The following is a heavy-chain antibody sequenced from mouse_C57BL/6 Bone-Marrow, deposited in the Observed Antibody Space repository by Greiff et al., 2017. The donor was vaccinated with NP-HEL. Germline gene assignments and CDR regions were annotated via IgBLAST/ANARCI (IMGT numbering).Heavy chain of an antibody. D-gene: IGHD1-1*01. J-gene: IGHJ2*01. V-gene: IGHV1-72*01. CDR1: GYTFTSYW. CDR2: IDPNSGGT. CDR3: ANVGRYYYGSSYYFDD. Sequence: QVQLQQPGAELVKPGASVKLSCKASGYTFTSYWMHWVKQRPGRGLEWIGRIDPNSGGTKYNEKFRSKATLTVDKPSGTAYMQLSSLTSEDSAVYYVANVGRYYYGSSYYFDDWGQDTTLTVSS.